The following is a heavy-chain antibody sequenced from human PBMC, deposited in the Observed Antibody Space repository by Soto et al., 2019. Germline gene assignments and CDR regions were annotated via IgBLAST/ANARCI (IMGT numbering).Heavy chain of an antibody. Sequence: EVQLVESGGGLVQPGGSLRLSCAASGFTFSSYSMNWVRQAPGKGLEWVSYISSSSSTIYYADSVKGRFTISRDNAKNSLYLQMNSLRAEDTAVYYCARDPDYDFWSGYYYWGQGTLVTVSS. CDR1: GFTFSSYS. CDR3: ARDPDYDFWSGYYY. J-gene: IGHJ4*02. V-gene: IGHV3-48*01. D-gene: IGHD3-3*01. CDR2: ISSSSSTI.